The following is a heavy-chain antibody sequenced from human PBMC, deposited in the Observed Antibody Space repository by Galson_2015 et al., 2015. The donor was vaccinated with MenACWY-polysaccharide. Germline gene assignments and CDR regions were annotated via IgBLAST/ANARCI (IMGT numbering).Heavy chain of an antibody. J-gene: IGHJ3*01. CDR3: ACISGAHPRVALEV. CDR1: GGSMTNLY. D-gene: IGHD7-27*01. V-gene: IGHV4-59*11. CDR2: IYFSGST. Sequence: ATPSLACPDSGGSMTNLYWRWLRQSPGRGLEWIGFIYFSGSTTYNPSFASRVIISVDTSNNQFSLRLSSVTAADAAVYYCACISGAHPRVALEVWGQGTVVTVSS.